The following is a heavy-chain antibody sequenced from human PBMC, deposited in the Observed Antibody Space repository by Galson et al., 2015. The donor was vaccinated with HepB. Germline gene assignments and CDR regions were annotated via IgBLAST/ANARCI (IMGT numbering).Heavy chain of an antibody. CDR1: GFSLSTSGVG. CDR2: IYWDDDK. Sequence: PALVKPTQTLTLTCTFSGFSLSTSGVGVGWIRQPPGKALEWLALIYWDDDKRYSPSLKSRLTITKDTSKNQVVLTMTNMDPVDTATYYCAQYPLYGDYEEGWFDPWGQGTLVTVSS. V-gene: IGHV2-5*02. J-gene: IGHJ5*02. D-gene: IGHD4-17*01. CDR3: AQYPLYGDYEEGWFDP.